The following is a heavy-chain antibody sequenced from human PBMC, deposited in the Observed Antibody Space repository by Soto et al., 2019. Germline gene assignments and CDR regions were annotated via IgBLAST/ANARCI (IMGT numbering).Heavy chain of an antibody. D-gene: IGHD2-2*01. V-gene: IGHV4-30-4*01. CDR2: IYYSGST. Sequence: QVQLQESGPGLVKPSQTLSLTCTVSGGSISSGDYYWSWIRQPPGKGLEWIGYIYYSGSTYYNPSLKSRVTISVDTSKNQFSLKLSSVTAADTAVYYCARELLVPAAHMYYYYGMDVWGQGTTVTVSS. J-gene: IGHJ6*02. CDR1: GGSISSGDYY. CDR3: ARELLVPAAHMYYYYGMDV.